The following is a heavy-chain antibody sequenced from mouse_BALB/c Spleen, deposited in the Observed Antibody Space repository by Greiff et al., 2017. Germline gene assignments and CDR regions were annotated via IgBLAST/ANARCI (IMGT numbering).Heavy chain of an antibody. V-gene: IGHV5-6-5*01. CDR1: GFTFSSYA. CDR2: ISSGGST. Sequence: EVMLVESGGGLVKPGGSLKLSCAASGFTFSSYAMSWVRQTPEKRLEWVASISSGGSTYYPDSVKGRFTISRDNARNILYLQMSSLRSEDTAMYYCARGDYGSSYWGQGTTLTVSA. D-gene: IGHD1-1*01. J-gene: IGHJ2*01. CDR3: ARGDYGSSY.